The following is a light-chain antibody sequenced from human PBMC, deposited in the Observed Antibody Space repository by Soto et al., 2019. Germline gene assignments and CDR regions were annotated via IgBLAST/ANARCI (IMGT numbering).Light chain of an antibody. CDR3: QQRSNWPLYT. CDR2: DAS. V-gene: IGKV3-11*01. J-gene: IGKJ2*01. Sequence: EIVLTQSPATLSLSPGERATLSCRASQSVSSYLAWYQQKPGQAPRLLIYDASNRATGIPARFSGSGSGTAFTLTSSSLEPEDFGVYDCQQRSNWPLYTFGKGTQLEIK. CDR1: QSVSSY.